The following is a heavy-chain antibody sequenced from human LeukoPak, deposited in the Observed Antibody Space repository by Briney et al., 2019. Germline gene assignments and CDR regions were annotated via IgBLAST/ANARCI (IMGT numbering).Heavy chain of an antibody. V-gene: IGHV4-59*01. D-gene: IGHD1-26*01. J-gene: IGHJ6*02. CDR1: GGSISSYY. CDR3: ARSDGVGAGYYYYGVDV. CDR2: ISYSGST. Sequence: SETLSLTCTVSGGSISSYYWSWIRQPPGKGLEWIGYISYSGSTFYNPSLQSRVTISVDTSKSHFSLQLSSVTSADPAVYYCARSDGVGAGYYYYGVDVWGLGTTVTVSS.